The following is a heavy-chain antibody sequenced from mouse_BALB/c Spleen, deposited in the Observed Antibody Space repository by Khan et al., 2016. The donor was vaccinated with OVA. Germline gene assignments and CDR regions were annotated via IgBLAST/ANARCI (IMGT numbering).Heavy chain of an antibody. CDR3: AKNYASWFAY. Sequence: QVQLQQSGPELVKPGGSVKMSCKASGYTFTDYVINWVKQRNGQGLEWIGEIYPGSGTTYYNEKFKGKATLSADKSSNPAYMQLSSLTSEDSAVYFCAKNYASWFAYWGQGTLVTVST. J-gene: IGHJ3*01. V-gene: IGHV1-77*01. CDR2: IYPGSGTT. CDR1: GYTFTDYV.